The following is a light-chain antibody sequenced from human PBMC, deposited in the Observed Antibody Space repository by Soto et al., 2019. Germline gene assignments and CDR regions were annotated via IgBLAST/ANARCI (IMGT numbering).Light chain of an antibody. CDR1: QNINSW. Sequence: DIQMTQSPSTLSASVGDRVTITCRASQNINSWLAWYQQKPGKAPKLLIYNASSLESGVPSRFSGSGSGTEFTLTISSLQPDDFAAYYCQQYGIYPITFGQGTRLEIK. V-gene: IGKV1-5*03. J-gene: IGKJ5*01. CDR2: NAS. CDR3: QQYGIYPIT.